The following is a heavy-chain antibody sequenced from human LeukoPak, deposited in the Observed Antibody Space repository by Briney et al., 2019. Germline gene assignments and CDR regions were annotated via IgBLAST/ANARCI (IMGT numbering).Heavy chain of an antibody. CDR2: INSDGTSV. V-gene: IGHV3-74*01. J-gene: IGHJ6*02. CDR3: GRSHYYDSSGNFYYYYAMDV. Sequence: GGSLRLSCAASGFSFSSYWMHWVRQVPGKGLEWVSRINSDGTSVRYADSVKGRFTISRDNAKNTLYLQMNNLRAEDTGVYYCGRSHYYDSSGNFYYYYAMDVWGQGTTVTVSS. CDR1: GFSFSSYW. D-gene: IGHD3-22*01.